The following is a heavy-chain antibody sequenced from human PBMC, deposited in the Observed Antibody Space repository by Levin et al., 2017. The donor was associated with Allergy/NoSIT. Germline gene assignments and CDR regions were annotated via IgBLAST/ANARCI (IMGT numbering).Heavy chain of an antibody. Sequence: GGSLRLSCAASGFTFSSYAMSWVRQAPGKGLEWVSAISGSGGSTYYADSVKGRFTISRDNSKNTLYLQMNSLRAEDTAVYYCASPSDIVVVVAATKTFDYWGQGTLVTVSS. CDR1: GFTFSSYA. V-gene: IGHV3-23*01. CDR3: ASPSDIVVVVAATKTFDY. CDR2: ISGSGGST. D-gene: IGHD2-15*01. J-gene: IGHJ4*02.